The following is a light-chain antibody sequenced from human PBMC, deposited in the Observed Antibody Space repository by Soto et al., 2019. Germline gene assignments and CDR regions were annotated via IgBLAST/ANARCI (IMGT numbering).Light chain of an antibody. CDR3: TSYAGTYSFFYV. CDR1: SSDVGAYNY. CDR2: EVS. V-gene: IGLV2-8*01. Sequence: QSALTQPPSASGSPGQSVTISCTGTSSDVGAYNYVSWYQQLPGKAPKLIIYEVSKRPSGVPDRFSGSKSGSTASLTVSGLQAEDEADYYCTSYAGTYSFFYVFGTGTKSPS. J-gene: IGLJ1*01.